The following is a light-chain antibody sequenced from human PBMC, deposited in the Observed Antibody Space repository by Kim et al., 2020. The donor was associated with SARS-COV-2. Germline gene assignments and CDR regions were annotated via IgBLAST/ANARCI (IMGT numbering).Light chain of an antibody. CDR2: GNN. CDR1: SSNIGAGLD. J-gene: IGLJ1*01. V-gene: IGLV1-40*01. Sequence: QSVLTQPPSVSGAPGQRVTISCIGSSSNIGAGLDVHWYQQLPGKAPNLLIYGNNKRPSGVPDRFSGSKSDTSASLAITGLQAEDEADYYCQSSDNRPRVRYVFGTGTKVTVL. CDR3: QSSDNRPRVRYV.